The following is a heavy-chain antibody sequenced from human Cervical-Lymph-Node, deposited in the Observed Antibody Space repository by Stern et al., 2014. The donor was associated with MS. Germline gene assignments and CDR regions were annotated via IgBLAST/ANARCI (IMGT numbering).Heavy chain of an antibody. CDR3: MWAVQGPRGNLPGYFQH. V-gene: IGHV5-51*01. J-gene: IGHJ1*01. CDR2: IYPGDSDT. Sequence: VQLVQSGAEVKKPGESLKISCKGSGYRFTNYWIGWVRQVPGKGLEWVGIIYPGDSDTRYSPSFQGQVTISADQSINTAYLQWSSLKASDTAIYARMWAVQGPRGNLPGYFQHWGQGTLVTVSS. D-gene: IGHD3-10*01. CDR1: GYRFTNYW.